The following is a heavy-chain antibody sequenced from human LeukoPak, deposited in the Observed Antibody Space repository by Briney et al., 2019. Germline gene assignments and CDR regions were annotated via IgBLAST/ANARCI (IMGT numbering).Heavy chain of an antibody. J-gene: IGHJ4*02. Sequence: ASVKASSKASGGTFGSYAISWVRQAPGKGLEWMGWINLNSGGTTYAQNFQGRVTMTRDTSISTAYMELSRLTSDDTAVYYCAREGFSTPPIHWGQGTLVTVSS. V-gene: IGHV1-2*02. D-gene: IGHD3-10*01. CDR1: GGTFGSYA. CDR2: INLNSGGT. CDR3: AREGFSTPPIH.